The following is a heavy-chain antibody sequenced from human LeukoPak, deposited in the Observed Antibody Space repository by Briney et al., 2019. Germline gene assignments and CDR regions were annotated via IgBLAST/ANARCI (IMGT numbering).Heavy chain of an antibody. CDR2: IYYSGST. D-gene: IGHD6-19*01. Sequence: SETLSLTCTVSRGPITPYYWTWIRQPPGKGLEWIGYIYYSGSTKYNPSLESRVSISIDTSKNQFSLTLNSVTAADTAIYYCARQRHSSGRRFDYWGQGTLVTVSS. CDR1: RGPITPYY. J-gene: IGHJ4*02. CDR3: ARQRHSSGRRFDY. V-gene: IGHV4-59*01.